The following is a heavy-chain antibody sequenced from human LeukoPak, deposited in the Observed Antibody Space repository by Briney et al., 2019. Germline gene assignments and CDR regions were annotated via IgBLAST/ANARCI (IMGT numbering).Heavy chain of an antibody. D-gene: IGHD3-3*01. J-gene: IGHJ4*02. CDR1: GGSISSYY. CDR2: IYTSGST. CDR3: AGDDFWSGYFEGYFEY. Sequence: PSETLSLTCTVSGGSISSYYLSWIRQPAGKKLEWIGRIYTSGSTNYNPSLKSRVTMSVDTSKKQFSLKLSSVTAADTAVYYCAGDDFWSGYFEGYFEYWGQGTLVTVSS. V-gene: IGHV4-4*07.